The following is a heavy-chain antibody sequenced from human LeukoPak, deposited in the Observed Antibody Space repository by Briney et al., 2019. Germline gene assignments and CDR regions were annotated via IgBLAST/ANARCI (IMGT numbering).Heavy chain of an antibody. Sequence: ASVKVSCKASGYTFTSYYMHWVRQAPGQGLEWMGIINPKGGSTSYAQKFQGRVTMTEDTSTDTAYMELSSLRSEDTAVYYCATALEGDILTGNYLDYWGQGTLVTVSS. V-gene: IGHV1-46*01. CDR2: INPKGGST. D-gene: IGHD3-9*01. CDR1: GYTFTSYY. J-gene: IGHJ4*02. CDR3: ATALEGDILTGNYLDY.